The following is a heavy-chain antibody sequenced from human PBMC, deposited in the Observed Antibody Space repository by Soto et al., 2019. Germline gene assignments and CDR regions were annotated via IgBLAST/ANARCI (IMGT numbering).Heavy chain of an antibody. Sequence: SITGEGCGGKVSSSWWKWIHQKTGKTLEWLGYIHYSGSANYNPSLNSRLTMSVDRSKSQFSMKLTSVTAADTAVYYCARGVVRSGLTCFAPWGQRTPVPGFS. CDR2: IHYSGSA. CDR1: GGKVSSSW. J-gene: IGHJ5*02. D-gene: IGHD6-19*01. CDR3: ARGVVRSGLTCFAP. V-gene: IGHV4-59*02.